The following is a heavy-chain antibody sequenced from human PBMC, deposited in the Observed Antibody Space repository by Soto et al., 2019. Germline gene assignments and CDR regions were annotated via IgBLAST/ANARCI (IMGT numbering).Heavy chain of an antibody. J-gene: IGHJ4*01. CDR1: GFTFSSYA. Sequence: GGSLRLSCTASGFTFSSYAMSWVRQAPGKELEWVSTISGNSGKTNYAESVKGRFSISRDNSKNTVRLQLDSLRAEDTAVYFCAKLGFVLMELYYFHQWGHGTLVT. D-gene: IGHD2-8*01. CDR2: ISGNSGKT. V-gene: IGHV3-23*01. CDR3: AKLGFVLMELYYFHQ.